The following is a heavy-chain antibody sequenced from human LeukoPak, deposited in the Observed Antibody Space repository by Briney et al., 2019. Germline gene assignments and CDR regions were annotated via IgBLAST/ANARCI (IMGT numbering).Heavy chain of an antibody. V-gene: IGHV3-23*01. Sequence: GGSLRLSCAASGFTFSSYGMSWVRQAPGKGLEWVSAISGSGGSTYYAHSVKGRFTISRDNSKNTLYLQMNSLRAEATAVYYYAKLFESGTYNIFFHYWGQGTLVTVFS. CDR1: GFTFSSYG. D-gene: IGHD3-10*01. CDR3: AKLFESGTYNIFFHY. J-gene: IGHJ4*02. CDR2: ISGSGGST.